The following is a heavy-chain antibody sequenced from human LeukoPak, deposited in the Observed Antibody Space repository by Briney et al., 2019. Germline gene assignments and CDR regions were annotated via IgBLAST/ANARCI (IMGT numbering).Heavy chain of an antibody. D-gene: IGHD3-22*01. CDR1: GFTFTTYW. V-gene: IGHV3-7*01. CDR2: IKHDGSET. CDR3: VRRGHYYYDSSGYYPYDY. Sequence: GGSLRLSCAASGFTFTTYWMSWVRQAPVKGLEWVAIIKHDGSETYYVDSVKGRFTISRDNAKNSLYLQMNSLRAEDTAVYYCVRRGHYYYDSSGYYPYDYRGQGTLVTVSS. J-gene: IGHJ4*02.